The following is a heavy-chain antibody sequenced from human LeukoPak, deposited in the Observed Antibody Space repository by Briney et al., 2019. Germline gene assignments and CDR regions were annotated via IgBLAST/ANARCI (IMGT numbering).Heavy chain of an antibody. Sequence: ASVKVSCKASGYTFTNYPINWVRQAPGQGLEWLGWINTNTGNPMYGQGFTGRFVFSLDTSVSTAYLQVRTLKAEDSAIYYCARGSPRFLEWLSALHHYIDYWGQGTLVSVSS. V-gene: IGHV7-4-1*02. D-gene: IGHD3-3*01. CDR2: INTNTGNP. CDR3: ARGSPRFLEWLSALHHYIDY. J-gene: IGHJ4*02. CDR1: GYTFTNYP.